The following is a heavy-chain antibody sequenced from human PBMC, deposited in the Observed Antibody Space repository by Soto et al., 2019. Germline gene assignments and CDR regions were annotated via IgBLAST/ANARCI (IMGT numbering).Heavy chain of an antibody. D-gene: IGHD3-10*01. Sequence: QVQLVQSGAEVQKPGSSVKVSCKASGGIFSTYAISWLRQAPGQGLEWMGGIIPIFGTPNYAQRFQGRVTITADESTTKSNMELSRLKSEDTAVYYCARDRDDYGSGNYYNRIDFWGQGTLVTVSS. V-gene: IGHV1-69*01. CDR1: GGIFSTYA. CDR3: ARDRDDYGSGNYYNRIDF. J-gene: IGHJ4*02. CDR2: IIPIFGTP.